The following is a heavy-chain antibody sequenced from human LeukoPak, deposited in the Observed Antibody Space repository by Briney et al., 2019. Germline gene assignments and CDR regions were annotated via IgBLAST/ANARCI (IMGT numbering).Heavy chain of an antibody. D-gene: IGHD5-12*01. CDR2: ISYDGSNK. CDR3: ATLVAPLSGYFDY. CDR1: EVTFSNHA. V-gene: IGHV3-30-3*01. Sequence: GGSLRLSCAASEVTFSNHALHWVRQAPGKGLEWVTVISYDGSNKYYADSVKGRFTISRDNSKNTLYLQMNSLRAEDTAVYYCATLVAPLSGYFDYWGQGTLVTVSS. J-gene: IGHJ4*02.